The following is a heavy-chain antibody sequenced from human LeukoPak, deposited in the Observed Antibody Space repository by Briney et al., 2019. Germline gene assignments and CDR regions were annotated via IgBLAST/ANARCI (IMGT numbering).Heavy chain of an antibody. J-gene: IGHJ4*02. CDR2: INHSGST. Sequence: PSETLSLTCAVYGGSFSGYYWSWIRQPPVKGLEWIGEINHSGSTNYNPSLKSRVTISVDTSKNQFSLKLSSVTAADTAVYYCARGGSYSSGWYTGYYFDYWGQGTLVTVSS. V-gene: IGHV4-34*01. D-gene: IGHD6-19*01. CDR1: GGSFSGYY. CDR3: ARGGSYSSGWYTGYYFDY.